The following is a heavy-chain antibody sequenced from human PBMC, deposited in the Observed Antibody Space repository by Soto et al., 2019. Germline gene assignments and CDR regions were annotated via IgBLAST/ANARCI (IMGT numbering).Heavy chain of an antibody. D-gene: IGHD1-20*01. CDR1: GYTLTELS. J-gene: IGHJ4*02. CDR3: ATLVQGRADEHRYFDY. CDR2: FDPEDGET. V-gene: IGHV1-24*01. Sequence: GASVKVSCKVSGYTLTELSMHWVRQAPGKGLEWMGGFDPEDGETIYAQKFQGRVTMTEDTSTDTAYMELSSLRSEDTAVYYCATLVQGRADEHRYFDYWGQGTLVTVSS.